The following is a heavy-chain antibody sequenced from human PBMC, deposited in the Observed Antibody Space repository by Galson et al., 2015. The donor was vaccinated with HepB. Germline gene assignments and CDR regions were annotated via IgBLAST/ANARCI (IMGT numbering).Heavy chain of an antibody. J-gene: IGHJ6*02. CDR2: ISSNGGST. V-gene: IGHV3-64*01. CDR1: GFTFSSYA. D-gene: IGHD5-12*01. Sequence: SLRLSCAASGFTFSSYAMHWVRQAPGKGLEYVSAISSNGGSTYYANSVKGGFTISRDNSKNTLYLQMGSLRAEDMAVYYCARGSGYDYYYYYGMDVWGQGTTVTVSS. CDR3: ARGSGYDYYYYYGMDV.